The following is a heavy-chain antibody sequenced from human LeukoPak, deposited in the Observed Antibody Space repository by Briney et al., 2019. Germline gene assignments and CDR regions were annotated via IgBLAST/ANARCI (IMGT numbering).Heavy chain of an antibody. CDR2: INPNSGGT. CDR1: GYTFTGYY. D-gene: IGHD3-10*01. J-gene: IGHJ4*02. V-gene: IGHV1-2*04. CDR3: ARATSAYGSGSYSVDY. Sequence: GASVKVSCKASGYTFTGYYMHWVRQAPGQGLEWMGWINPNSGGTNYAQKFQGWVTMTRDTSISTAYMELSRLRSDDTAVYYCARATSAYGSGSYSVDYWGQGTLVTVSS.